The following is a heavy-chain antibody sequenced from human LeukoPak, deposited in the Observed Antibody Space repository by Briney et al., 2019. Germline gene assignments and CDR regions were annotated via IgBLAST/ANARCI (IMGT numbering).Heavy chain of an antibody. D-gene: IGHD5-12*01. Sequence: GGSLRLSCAASGFTSSSYGMHWVRQAPGKGLEWVAVIWYDGSNRYYADSVKGRFTISRDNSKNTLYLQMNSLRAEDTAVYYCARARATGDAFYIWGQGTMVT. J-gene: IGHJ3*02. CDR2: IWYDGSNR. V-gene: IGHV3-33*08. CDR3: ARARATGDAFYI. CDR1: GFTSSSYG.